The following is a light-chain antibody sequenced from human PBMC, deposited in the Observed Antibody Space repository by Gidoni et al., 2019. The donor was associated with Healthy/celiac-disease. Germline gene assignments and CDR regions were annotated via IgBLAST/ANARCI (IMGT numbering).Light chain of an antibody. CDR1: QSVSSN. Sequence: EIVMTQSPATLSVSPGERATLSCRVSQSVSSNLAWYQQKPGQAPRLLIYGASTGATGIPARFSGSGSGTEFTLTISSLQSEDFAVYYCQQYNNWPRTFGQGTKVEIK. V-gene: IGKV3-15*01. CDR3: QQYNNWPRT. CDR2: GAS. J-gene: IGKJ1*01.